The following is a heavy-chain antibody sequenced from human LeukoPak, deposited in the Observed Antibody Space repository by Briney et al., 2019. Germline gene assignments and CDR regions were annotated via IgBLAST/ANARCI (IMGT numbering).Heavy chain of an antibody. V-gene: IGHV1-8*01. Sequence: ASVKVSCKASGYTFTSYDINWVRQATGQGLEWMGWMNPNSGNTGYAQKFQGRVTMTRNTSISTAYMELSSLRSEDTAVHYCARIGIVVVPAAMSYYYYYYMDVWGKGTTVTASS. D-gene: IGHD2-2*01. CDR2: MNPNSGNT. CDR1: GYTFTSYD. J-gene: IGHJ6*03. CDR3: ARIGIVVVPAAMSYYYYYYMDV.